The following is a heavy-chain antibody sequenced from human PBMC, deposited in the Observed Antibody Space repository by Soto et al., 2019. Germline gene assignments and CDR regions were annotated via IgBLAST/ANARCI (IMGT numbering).Heavy chain of an antibody. CDR2: INPNSGGT. Sequence: ASVKVSCKASGYTFTGYYMHWVRQAPGQGLEWMGWINPNSGGTNYAQKFQGWVTMTRDTSISTAYMELSRLRSDDTAVYYCARTIGSSNYMDVWGKGTTVTVSS. D-gene: IGHD1-26*01. CDR1: GYTFTGYY. J-gene: IGHJ6*03. CDR3: ARTIGSSNYMDV. V-gene: IGHV1-2*04.